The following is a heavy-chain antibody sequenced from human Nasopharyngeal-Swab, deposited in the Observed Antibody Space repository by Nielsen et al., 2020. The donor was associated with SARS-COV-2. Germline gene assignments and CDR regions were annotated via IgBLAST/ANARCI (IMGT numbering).Heavy chain of an antibody. J-gene: IGHJ3*02. CDR2: IYSGGST. Sequence: GGSLRLSCAASGFTVSNNYMSWVRQAPGKGLEWVSVIYSGGSTYYADSVKGRFTISRDNSQNTLYLQMNSLRAEDTAVYYCARDAPTGGSGTSYNAQDAFDIWGQGTMVTVSS. CDR3: ARDAPTGGSGTSYNAQDAFDI. D-gene: IGHD3-10*01. CDR1: GFTVSNNY. V-gene: IGHV3-53*01.